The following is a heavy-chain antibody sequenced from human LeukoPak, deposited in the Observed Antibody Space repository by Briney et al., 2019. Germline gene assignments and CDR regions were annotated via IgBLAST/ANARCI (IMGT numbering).Heavy chain of an antibody. CDR3: AEVPLVPAALGAFDI. D-gene: IGHD2-2*01. CDR1: GFTFSSYA. J-gene: IGHJ3*02. V-gene: IGHV3-23*01. CDR2: ISGSGGST. Sequence: TGGSLRLSCAASGFTFSSYAMSWVRQAPGKGLEWVSAISGSGGSTYYADSVKGRFTISRDNSKNTLYLQMNSLRAEDTAVYYCAEVPLVPAALGAFDIWGQGTMVTVSS.